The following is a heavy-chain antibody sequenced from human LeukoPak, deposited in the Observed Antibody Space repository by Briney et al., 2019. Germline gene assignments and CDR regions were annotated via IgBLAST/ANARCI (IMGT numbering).Heavy chain of an antibody. CDR2: IRTDGSDK. Sequence: GGSLRLSCAASGFSFSNSGMHWVRQAPGKGLEWVAFIRTDGSDKNYADSEKGRFTISRDNSKNTLYLRMNSLRPEDTAVYYCAKAGMVQKWFDPWGQGTLVTVSS. D-gene: IGHD3-10*01. V-gene: IGHV3-30*02. CDR3: AKAGMVQKWFDP. J-gene: IGHJ5*02. CDR1: GFSFSNSG.